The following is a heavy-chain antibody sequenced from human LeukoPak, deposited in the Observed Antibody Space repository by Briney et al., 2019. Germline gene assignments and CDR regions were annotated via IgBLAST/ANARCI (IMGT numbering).Heavy chain of an antibody. D-gene: IGHD2-2*01. J-gene: IGHJ6*03. Sequence: GASVKVSCKASGYTFTSYYMHWVRQAPGQGLEWMGIINPSGGSTSYAQKFQGRVTMTRDMSTSTVYMELSSPRSEDTAVYYCASGRHKLYQLRYYYYYMDVWGKGTTVTVSS. CDR2: INPSGGST. CDR1: GYTFTSYY. CDR3: ASGRHKLYQLRYYYYYMDV. V-gene: IGHV1-46*01.